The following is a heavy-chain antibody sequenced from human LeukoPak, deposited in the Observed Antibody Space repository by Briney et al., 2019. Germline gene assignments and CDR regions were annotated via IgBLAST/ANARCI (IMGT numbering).Heavy chain of an antibody. Sequence: GGSLRLSCAASGFIFKDYWMIWVRQAPGKGLEWVANIKQDGSERYYVDSVKGRFTISRDNAKNSLYLQMNTLRAEDTAMYYCAKDAQPRSRWFDPWGQGTLVTVSS. J-gene: IGHJ5*02. V-gene: IGHV3-7*03. CDR1: GFIFKDYW. CDR3: AKDAQPRSRWFDP. CDR2: IKQDGSER. D-gene: IGHD3-16*01.